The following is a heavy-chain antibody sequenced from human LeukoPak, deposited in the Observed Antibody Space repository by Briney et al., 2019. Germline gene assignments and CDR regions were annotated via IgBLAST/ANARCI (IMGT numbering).Heavy chain of an antibody. CDR2: ISGIGATT. CDR3: AKVSDMATQWGNFDY. D-gene: IGHD3-16*01. V-gene: IGHV3-23*01. CDR1: AFNFSTYA. Sequence: PGGSLRLSCGASAFNFSTYAMSWVRQAPGKGLEWVSSISGIGATTYYADSVKGRFTISRDNSKNPLYLQMNSLRTEDTAVYYCAKVSDMATQWGNFDYWGQGTLVTVSS. J-gene: IGHJ4*02.